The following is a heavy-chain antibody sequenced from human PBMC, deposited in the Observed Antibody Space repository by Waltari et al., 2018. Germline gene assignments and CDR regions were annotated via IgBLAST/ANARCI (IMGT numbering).Heavy chain of an antibody. V-gene: IGHV3-33*01. CDR1: GFTFSSYG. Sequence: QVQLVESGGGVVQPGRSLRLSCAASGFTFSSYGLHWVRQAPGKGLEWVAVIWYDGSNKYYADSVKGRFTISRDNSKNTLYLQMNSLRAEDTAVYYCARDNEQWLEYYFDYWGQGTLVTVSS. CDR2: IWYDGSNK. J-gene: IGHJ4*02. CDR3: ARDNEQWLEYYFDY. D-gene: IGHD6-19*01.